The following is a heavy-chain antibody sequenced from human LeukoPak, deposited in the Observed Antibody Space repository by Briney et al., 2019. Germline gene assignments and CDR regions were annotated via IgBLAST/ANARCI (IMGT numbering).Heavy chain of an antibody. D-gene: IGHD2/OR15-2a*01. CDR2: IYYSGST. Sequence: SETLSLTCTVSGGSISSSSYYWGWVRQPPGKGLEWIGSIYYSGSTYYNPSLKSRVTISVDTSKNQFSLKLSSVTAADTAVYYCAGHHPRNTVDFWGQGTLVTVSS. V-gene: IGHV4-39*01. CDR1: GGSISSSSYY. J-gene: IGHJ4*02. CDR3: AGHHPRNTVDF.